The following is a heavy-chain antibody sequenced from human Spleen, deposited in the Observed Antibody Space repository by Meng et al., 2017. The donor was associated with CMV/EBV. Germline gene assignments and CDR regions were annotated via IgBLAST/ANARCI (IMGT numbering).Heavy chain of an antibody. V-gene: IGHV3-30*02. Sequence: GESLKISCAASGFTFSSFGMHWVRQAPGKGLEWLAFIRYDGSDKYYADSVKGPFTISRDNSKNTLYLQMNSLRAEDTAVYYCARDLGVLAFDIWGQGTTVTVSS. CDR3: ARDLGVLAFDI. CDR2: IRYDGSDK. J-gene: IGHJ3*02. CDR1: GFTFSSFG. D-gene: IGHD2/OR15-2a*01.